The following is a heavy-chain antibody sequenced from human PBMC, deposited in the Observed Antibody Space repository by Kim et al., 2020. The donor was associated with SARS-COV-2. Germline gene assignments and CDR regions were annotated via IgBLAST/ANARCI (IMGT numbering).Heavy chain of an antibody. D-gene: IGHD3-22*01. V-gene: IGHV4-61*01. Sequence: SETLSLTCTVSGVSVSSGSYYWSWIRQPPGKGLEWIGRIYYSGSTNYNPSLKSRVTISVDTSKNQFSLKLSSVTAADTAVYYCAMLFLIRPRAYCYDSSGHGWFDPWGQGTLVTVSS. J-gene: IGHJ5*02. CDR1: GVSVSSGSYY. CDR2: IYYSGST. CDR3: AMLFLIRPRAYCYDSSGHGWFDP.